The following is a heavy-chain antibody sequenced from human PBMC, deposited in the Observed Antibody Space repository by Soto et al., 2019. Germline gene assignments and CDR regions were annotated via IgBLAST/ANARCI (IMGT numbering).Heavy chain of an antibody. CDR3: ARDNYYGDYVDAFDI. J-gene: IGHJ3*02. V-gene: IGHV1-3*01. CDR2: INAGNGNT. CDR1: GYTFTSYA. D-gene: IGHD4-17*01. Sequence: ASVKVSCKASGYTFTSYAMHWVRQAPGQRLEWMGWINAGNGNTKYSQKFQGRVTITRDTSASTAYMELSSLRSEDTAVYYCARDNYYGDYVDAFDIWGQGTRVTVAS.